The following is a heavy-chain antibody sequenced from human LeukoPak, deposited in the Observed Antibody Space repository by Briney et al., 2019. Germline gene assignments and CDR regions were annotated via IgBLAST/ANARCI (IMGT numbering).Heavy chain of an antibody. CDR3: ARGANKKYILTGRVFRYFDY. D-gene: IGHD3-9*01. CDR2: INHSGST. CDR1: GGSFSGYY. V-gene: IGHV4-34*01. Sequence: SETLSLTCAVYGGSFSGYYWSWIRQPPGKGLEWIGEINHSGSTNYNPSLKSRVTISVDTSKNQFSLKLSSVTAADTAVYYCARGANKKYILTGRVFRYFDYWGQGTLVTVSS. J-gene: IGHJ4*02.